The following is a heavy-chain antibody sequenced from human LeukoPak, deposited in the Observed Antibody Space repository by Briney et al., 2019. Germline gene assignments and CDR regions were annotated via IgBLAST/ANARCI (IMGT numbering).Heavy chain of an antibody. CDR3: ATAAYDSGSYIVNHDY. J-gene: IGHJ4*02. D-gene: IGHD3-22*01. V-gene: IGHV3-53*05. Sequence: GGSLRLSCAASGFTVNTNYMSWVRQAPGKGLEWVSVIYRDDTTYYADSVKGRFTISRDNSKNTLYLQMSSLRAEDTAVYYCATAAYDSGSYIVNHDYWGQGILVTVSS. CDR1: GFTVNTNY. CDR2: IYRDDTT.